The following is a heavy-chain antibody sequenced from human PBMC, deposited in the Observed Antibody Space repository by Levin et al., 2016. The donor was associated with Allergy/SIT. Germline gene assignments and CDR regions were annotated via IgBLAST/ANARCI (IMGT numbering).Heavy chain of an antibody. CDR3: ARDRGYCGNGACYTRIDY. Sequence: GESLKISCAASGFTFSSYSMNWVRQAPGKGLEWVSSISSSSSYIYYADSVKGRFTISRDNAKNSLYLQMNSLTAEDTAVFYCARDRGYCGNGACYTRIDYWGQGTLVTVSS. CDR2: ISSSSSYI. CDR1: GFTFSSYS. J-gene: IGHJ4*02. V-gene: IGHV3-21*01. D-gene: IGHD2-8*01.